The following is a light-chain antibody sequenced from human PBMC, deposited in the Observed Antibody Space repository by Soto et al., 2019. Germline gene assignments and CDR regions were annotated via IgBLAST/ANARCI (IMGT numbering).Light chain of an antibody. CDR1: QDISSL. CDR2: AAS. J-gene: IGKJ1*01. V-gene: IGKV1-39*01. CDR3: QQSYSTPWT. Sequence: IHLTQSPSSLSASVGDRVTITCRASQDISSLLAWYQQKPGKAPKLLIYAASSLQSGIPSRFSGSGSETDFTLTISSLQPEDFATYYCQQSYSTPWTFGQGTKVDIK.